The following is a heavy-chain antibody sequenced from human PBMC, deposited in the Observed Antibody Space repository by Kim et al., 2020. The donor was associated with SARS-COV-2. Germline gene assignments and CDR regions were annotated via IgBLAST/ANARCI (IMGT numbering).Heavy chain of an antibody. CDR2: INHSGST. D-gene: IGHD6-19*01. V-gene: IGHV4-34*01. J-gene: IGHJ3*02. CDR1: GGSFSGYY. CDR3: ARGRGAVAADAFDI. Sequence: SETLSLTCAVYGGSFSGYYWSWIRQPPGKGLEWIGEINHSGSTNYNPSLKSRVTISVDTSKNQFSLKLSSVTAADTAVYYCARGRGAVAADAFDIWGQGTMVTVSS.